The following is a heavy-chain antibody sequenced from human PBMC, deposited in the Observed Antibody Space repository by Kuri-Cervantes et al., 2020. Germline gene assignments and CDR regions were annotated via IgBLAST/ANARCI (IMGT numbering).Heavy chain of an antibody. V-gene: IGHV5-51*01. CDR3: ARHSSGWFYYYHGMDV. D-gene: IGHD6-19*01. Sequence: GGSLRLSCKGSGYSFTRYWIGWVRQMPGKGLEWMGIIYPGDSDTRYSPSFQGQVTISADKSISTAYLQWSSLKASDTAMYYCARHSSGWFYYYHGMDVWGQGTTVTVSS. J-gene: IGHJ6*02. CDR1: GYSFTRYW. CDR2: IYPGDSDT.